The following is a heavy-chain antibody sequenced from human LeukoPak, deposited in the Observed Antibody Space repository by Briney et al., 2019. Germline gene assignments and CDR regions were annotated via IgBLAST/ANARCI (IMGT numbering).Heavy chain of an antibody. J-gene: IGHJ4*02. V-gene: IGHV1-69*05. D-gene: IGHD2-8*02. Sequence: SVKVSCKASGGTFSSYAISWVRQAPGQGLEWMGGIIPIFGTANYAQKFQGRVTITTDESTSTAYMELRSLRSDDTAVYYCARGESSWYWGAVNWGQGTLVTVSS. CDR3: ARGESSWYWGAVN. CDR2: IIPIFGTA. CDR1: GGTFSSYA.